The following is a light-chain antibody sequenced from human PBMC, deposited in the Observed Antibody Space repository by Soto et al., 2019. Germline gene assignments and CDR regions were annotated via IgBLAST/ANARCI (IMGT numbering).Light chain of an antibody. J-gene: IGKJ1*01. CDR3: QQYRSWPRT. CDR2: GAS. Sequence: EIVMTQSPPTLSVSPGERATLSCRASQSVGSKLAWYQQKPGQAPRLLIYGASTRATDMPGTFSGRGSGTEFTLTTTSLRPEDFGVYYCQQYRSWPRTFGQGTKVDIK. V-gene: IGKV3-15*01. CDR1: QSVGSK.